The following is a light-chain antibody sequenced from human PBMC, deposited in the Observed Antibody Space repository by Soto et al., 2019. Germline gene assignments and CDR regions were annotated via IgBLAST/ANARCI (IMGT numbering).Light chain of an antibody. CDR3: QQYNNWPPIT. CDR1: QSVSSN. J-gene: IGKJ5*01. Sequence: EIVMTQSPATLSVSPGERATLSCRASQSVSSNLDWYQQKPGQAPRLLIYGASTRATGIPAMFSGSGSGTEFTLTISSLQSEDFAVYYCQQYNNWPPITVGQGTRLEIK. CDR2: GAS. V-gene: IGKV3-15*01.